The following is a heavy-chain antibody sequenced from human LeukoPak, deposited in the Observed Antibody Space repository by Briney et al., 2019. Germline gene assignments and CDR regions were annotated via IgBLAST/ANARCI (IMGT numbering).Heavy chain of an antibody. Sequence: SVKVSCKASGGTFSSYAISWVRQAPGQGLEWMGRIIPIFGTANYAQKFQGRVTITTNESTSTAYMELSSLRSEDTAVYYCAAASGDCSGGSCAGYWGQGTLVTVSS. CDR2: IIPIFGTA. CDR1: GGTFSSYA. D-gene: IGHD2-15*01. V-gene: IGHV1-69*05. J-gene: IGHJ4*02. CDR3: AAASGDCSGGSCAGY.